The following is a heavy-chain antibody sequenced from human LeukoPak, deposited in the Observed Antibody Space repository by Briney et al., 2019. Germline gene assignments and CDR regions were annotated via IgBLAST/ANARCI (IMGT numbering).Heavy chain of an antibody. Sequence: PGGSLRLSCAASGFTFSSYWMHWVRHAPGKGLVWVSRINSDGSITGYADSVKGRFTISRDDAKNTLYLQMNSLRAEDTAVYYCARGSLYSGYEFDYWGQGTLVTVSS. CDR3: ARGSLYSGYEFDY. CDR1: GFTFSSYW. CDR2: INSDGSIT. D-gene: IGHD5-12*01. V-gene: IGHV3-74*01. J-gene: IGHJ4*02.